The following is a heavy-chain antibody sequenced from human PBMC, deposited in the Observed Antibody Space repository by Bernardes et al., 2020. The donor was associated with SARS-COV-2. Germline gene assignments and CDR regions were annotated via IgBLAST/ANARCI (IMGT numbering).Heavy chain of an antibody. CDR1: GFTFSSYW. J-gene: IGHJ3*01. CDR2: INTDGTNT. CDR3: ATGRDYYNGD. V-gene: IGHV3-74*01. Sequence: GGSLRLSCAASGFTFSSYWIHWVRQPPGEGLVWVSRINTDGTNTDYADSVKGRFTVTRDNAKNTAYLQVNRLRLDDTAVYYCATGRDYYNGDWGQGTMVTVSS. D-gene: IGHD2-8*01.